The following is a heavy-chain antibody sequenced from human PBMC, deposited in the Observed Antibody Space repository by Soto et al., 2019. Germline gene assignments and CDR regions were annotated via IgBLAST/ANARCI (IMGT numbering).Heavy chain of an antibody. CDR2: INAGNGNT. D-gene: IGHD3-22*01. J-gene: IGHJ1*01. CDR3: ARSAYSYESSGYYPGSY. Sequence: LEWMGWINAGNGNTKYSQKFQGRVTITRDTSASTVYMEVSSLRSEDTAVYYCARSAYSYESSGYYPGSYWGQGTLVPVS. V-gene: IGHV1-3*01.